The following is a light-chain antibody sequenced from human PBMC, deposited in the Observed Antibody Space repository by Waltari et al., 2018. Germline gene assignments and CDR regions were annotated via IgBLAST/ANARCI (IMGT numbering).Light chain of an antibody. V-gene: IGLV2-14*01. CDR3: SSYTSRNTVV. CDR1: TSDVGTYNY. J-gene: IGLJ2*01. Sequence: QSALTQPASVSGSPGQSITISCTGTTSDVGTYNYVSWYHQHPGKVPNPTMYEVSSRPSGVSDRFSGSKSGNTASLTISGLQAEDEADYYCSSYTSRNTVVFGGGTKLTVL. CDR2: EVS.